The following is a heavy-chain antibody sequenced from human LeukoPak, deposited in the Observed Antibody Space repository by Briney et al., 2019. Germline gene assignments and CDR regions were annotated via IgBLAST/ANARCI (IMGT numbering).Heavy chain of an antibody. Sequence: GSLILSCAASGFTFSSYWMSWVRQAPGKGLEWVANIKQDGSEKYYVDSVKGRFTISRDNAKNSLYLQMNSLRAEDTAVYYCARDRAVQYNWNDVPGDYWGQGTLVTVSS. V-gene: IGHV3-7*03. D-gene: IGHD1-1*01. CDR2: IKQDGSEK. CDR3: ARDRAVQYNWNDVPGDY. J-gene: IGHJ4*02. CDR1: GFTFSSYW.